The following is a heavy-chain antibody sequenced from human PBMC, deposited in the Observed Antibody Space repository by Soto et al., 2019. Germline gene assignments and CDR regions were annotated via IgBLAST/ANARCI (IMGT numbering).Heavy chain of an antibody. CDR3: AKDHLTTTVTTVGY. D-gene: IGHD4-17*01. J-gene: IGHJ4*02. CDR2: ISYHGSDK. V-gene: IGHV3-30*18. Sequence: QVQLVESGGGVVQPGRSLRLSCAASGFTFSNYGMHWVRQAPGKGLGWVAVISYHGSDKYYAESVKGRFTISRDNSKNTLYLQMDSLRAEDTAVYYCAKDHLTTTVTTVGYWGQGTLVTVSS. CDR1: GFTFSNYG.